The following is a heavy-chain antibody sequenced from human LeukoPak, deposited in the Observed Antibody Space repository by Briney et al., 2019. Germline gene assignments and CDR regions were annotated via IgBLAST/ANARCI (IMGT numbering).Heavy chain of an antibody. CDR3: ARDGVFSFAY. Sequence: GGSLRLSCAASGFTFSTYSMNWVRQAPGKGLEWVSSISSGSSTIYYADSVKGRFTISRDNAKNSLYLQMSSLRAEDTAVYYCARDGVFSFAYWGQGTLVTVPS. D-gene: IGHD3-3*01. J-gene: IGHJ4*02. V-gene: IGHV3-48*01. CDR2: ISSGSSTI. CDR1: GFTFSTYS.